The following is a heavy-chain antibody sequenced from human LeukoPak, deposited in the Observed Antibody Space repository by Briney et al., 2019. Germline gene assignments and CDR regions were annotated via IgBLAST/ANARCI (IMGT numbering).Heavy chain of an antibody. J-gene: IGHJ4*02. V-gene: IGHV1-2*02. CDR1: GYTFTGYY. Sequence: VASVKVSCKASGYTFTGYYMHWVRQAPGQGLEWMGWINPNSGGTNYAQKFQGRVTMTRDTSISTAYMELSRLRSDDTAVYYCARVSIRRDGYNYDYWGQGILVTVSS. CDR3: ARVSIRRDGYNYDY. CDR2: INPNSGGT. D-gene: IGHD5-24*01.